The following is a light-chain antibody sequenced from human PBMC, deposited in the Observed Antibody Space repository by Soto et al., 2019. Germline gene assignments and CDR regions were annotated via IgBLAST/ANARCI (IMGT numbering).Light chain of an antibody. Sequence: IRMTQSPSSFSASTGDRVTITCRASQGISSYLGWYQQKPGKAPNLLIYDASTLHSGVPSRFSGSGSGTDFTLTISSLQPEDFATYYCQQSYSTPLTFGGGTKVDIK. CDR2: DAS. CDR3: QQSYSTPLT. V-gene: IGKV1-39*01. J-gene: IGKJ4*01. CDR1: QGISSY.